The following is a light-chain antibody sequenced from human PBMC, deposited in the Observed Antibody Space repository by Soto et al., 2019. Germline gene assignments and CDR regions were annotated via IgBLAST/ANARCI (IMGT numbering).Light chain of an antibody. CDR3: CSYAGTYTFYV. CDR1: SSDVGGYDY. J-gene: IGLJ1*01. Sequence: QSALTQPRSVSGSPGQSVTISCTGTSSDVGGYDYVSWYQQHPGKALKLMIYDVTKRPSGVPDRFSGSRSGNTASLTISGLQAEDDADYYCCSYAGTYTFYVFGTGTKLTVL. V-gene: IGLV2-11*01. CDR2: DVT.